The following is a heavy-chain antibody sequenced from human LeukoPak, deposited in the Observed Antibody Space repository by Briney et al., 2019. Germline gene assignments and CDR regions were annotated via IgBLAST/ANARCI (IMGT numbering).Heavy chain of an antibody. CDR2: IKQDGSEK. CDR3: ARAPRGFWSVYIPYYFDY. V-gene: IGHV3-7*01. D-gene: IGHD3-3*01. CDR1: GFSFSSYS. Sequence: GGSLRLSCAASGFSFSSYSMSWVRQAPGKGLEWVANIKQDGSEKYYVDSVKGRFTISRDNAKNSLYLQMNSLRAEDTAVYYCARAPRGFWSVYIPYYFDYWGQGALVTVSS. J-gene: IGHJ4*02.